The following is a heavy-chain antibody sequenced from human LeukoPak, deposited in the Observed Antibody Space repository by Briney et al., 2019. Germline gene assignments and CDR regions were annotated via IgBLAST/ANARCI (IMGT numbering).Heavy chain of an antibody. Sequence: GGSLRLSCAASGFTFSSYWMSWVRQAPGKGLEWVSVLYSGGSTYYADSVKGRFTISRDNSKNTLYLQMNSLRAEDTAVYYCARANSYGDYWGQGALVTVSS. V-gene: IGHV3-66*01. D-gene: IGHD3-10*01. J-gene: IGHJ4*02. CDR1: GFTFSSYW. CDR2: LYSGGST. CDR3: ARANSYGDY.